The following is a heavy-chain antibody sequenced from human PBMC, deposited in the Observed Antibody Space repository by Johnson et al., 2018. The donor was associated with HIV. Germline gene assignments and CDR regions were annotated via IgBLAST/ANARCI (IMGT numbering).Heavy chain of an antibody. CDR3: ARDGDSDAFDI. J-gene: IGHJ3*02. CDR2: IRSDGSNT. V-gene: IGHV3-30*02. CDR1: GFSFSFYG. Sequence: QVQLVESGGDVVQPGGSLRLSCAASGFSFSFYGIHWVRQAPGKGLEWVAFIRSDGSNTYYADSVKGRFTISRDNSKNTLYLQMKCLRTEDTAVYCCARDGDSDAFDIWGQGTVVTVSS. D-gene: IGHD4-17*01.